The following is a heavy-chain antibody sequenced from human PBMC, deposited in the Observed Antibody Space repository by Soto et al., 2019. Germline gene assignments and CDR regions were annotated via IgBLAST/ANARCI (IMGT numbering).Heavy chain of an antibody. CDR1: GFTFSSYA. J-gene: IGHJ4*02. Sequence: GGSLRLSCAASGFTFSSYAMSWVRQAPGKGLEWVSGISGRGGGTYYADSVKGRFTISRDNSKNTLYLQMNSLRAEDTAVYYCAKNGRDTTLTTLDYWAQGTLVTVSS. CDR3: AKNGRDTTLTTLDY. D-gene: IGHD4-17*01. V-gene: IGHV3-23*01. CDR2: ISGRGGGT.